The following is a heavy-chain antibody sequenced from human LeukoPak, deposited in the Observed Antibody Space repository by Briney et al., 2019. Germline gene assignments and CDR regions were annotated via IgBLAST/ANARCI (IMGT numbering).Heavy chain of an antibody. CDR3: ARGSTYSSSWYWKGTPFDY. D-gene: IGHD6-13*01. CDR2: IWYDGSNK. Sequence: GGSLRLCCAASGFTFSSYGMHWVRQAPGKGLEWVAVIWYDGSNKYYADSVKGRFTISRDNSKNTLYLQMNSLRAEDTAVYYCARGSTYSSSWYWKGTPFDYWGQGTLVTVSS. V-gene: IGHV3-33*01. CDR1: GFTFSSYG. J-gene: IGHJ4*02.